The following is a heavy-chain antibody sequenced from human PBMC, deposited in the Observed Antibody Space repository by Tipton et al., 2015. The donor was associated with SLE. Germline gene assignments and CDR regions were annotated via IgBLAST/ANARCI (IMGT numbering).Heavy chain of an antibody. V-gene: IGHV4-34*09. J-gene: IGHJ6*02. CDR2: INHGGST. CDR1: GESFGGYY. CDR3: AREWVTMVQGVQGGMDV. Sequence: TLSLTCPIYGESFGGYYWSWIRQPPGKGLEWIGEINHGGSTNYNPSLKSRVTISVDTSKNQFSLKLSSVTAADTAVYYCAREWVTMVQGVQGGMDVWGQGTPVTVSS. D-gene: IGHD3-10*01.